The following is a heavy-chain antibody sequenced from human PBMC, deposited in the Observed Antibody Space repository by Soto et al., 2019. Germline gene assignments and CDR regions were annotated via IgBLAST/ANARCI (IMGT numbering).Heavy chain of an antibody. Sequence: QLQLQESGPGLVKPSETLSLTCSVSDDSINSDKYYWGWIRKPPGKGLEWIGSIYYRGNAYYNPSLQTLVTISLDKSKSQFSLKLNSVTAADSAVYFCARLEGLATISYYFDFWGPGALVTVSS. CDR1: DDSINSDKYY. CDR2: IYYRGNA. CDR3: ARLEGLATISYYFDF. J-gene: IGHJ4*02. V-gene: IGHV4-39*01. D-gene: IGHD3-9*01.